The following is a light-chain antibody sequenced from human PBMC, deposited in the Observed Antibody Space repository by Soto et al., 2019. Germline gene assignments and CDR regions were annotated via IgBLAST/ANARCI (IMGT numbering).Light chain of an antibody. CDR1: QSVSSSY. CDR3: QQDGSSPT. Sequence: EIVLTQSPGTLYLSPGERATLSCRASQSVSSSYLAWYQQKPSQAPRLLIYGASSRATGIPDRFSGSGSGTDFTLTISRLEPEDFAVYYCQQDGSSPTFGPGTKVDIK. J-gene: IGKJ3*01. CDR2: GAS. V-gene: IGKV3-20*01.